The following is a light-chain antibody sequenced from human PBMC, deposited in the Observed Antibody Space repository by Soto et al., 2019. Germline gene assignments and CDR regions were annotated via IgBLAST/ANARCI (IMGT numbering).Light chain of an antibody. CDR2: EVS. V-gene: IGLV2-8*01. CDR1: SSDVGGYNY. CDR3: SSYAGSNNV. Sequence: QSVLTQPPSASGSPGQSVTISCTGTSSDVGGYNYVSWYQQHPGKAPKLMIYEVSKRPSGVPDRFSGSKSGNTASLTVSGLQAEDEDDYYCSSYAGSNNVSGTGTKVTVL. J-gene: IGLJ1*01.